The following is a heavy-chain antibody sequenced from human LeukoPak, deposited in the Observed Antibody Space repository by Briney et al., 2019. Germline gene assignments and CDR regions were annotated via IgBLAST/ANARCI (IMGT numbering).Heavy chain of an antibody. J-gene: IGHJ4*02. Sequence: PSETLSLTCTVSGGSISSSSYYWGWIRQPPGKGLEWIGSIYYSGSTNYNPSLKSRVTISVDTSKNQFSLKLSSVTAADTAVYYCARAPGDYDSSGYYPEDYWGQGTLVTVSS. CDR3: ARAPGDYDSSGYYPEDY. D-gene: IGHD3-22*01. CDR1: GGSISSSSYY. V-gene: IGHV4-39*07. CDR2: IYYSGST.